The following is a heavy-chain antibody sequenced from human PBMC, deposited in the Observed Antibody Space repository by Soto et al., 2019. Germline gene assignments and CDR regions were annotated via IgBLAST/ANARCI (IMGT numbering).Heavy chain of an antibody. V-gene: IGHV3-23*01. CDR3: ARDVVVVAATLLPDAFDI. J-gene: IGHJ3*02. Sequence: PGGSLRLSCAASGFTFNIYAMTWVRQAPGKGLEWVSAISRYGDITYYADSVEGRFSISRDNSKNTLYLQMNSLRDEDTAVYYCARDVVVVAATLLPDAFDIWGQGTMVTVSS. CDR2: ISRYGDIT. CDR1: GFTFNIYA. D-gene: IGHD2-15*01.